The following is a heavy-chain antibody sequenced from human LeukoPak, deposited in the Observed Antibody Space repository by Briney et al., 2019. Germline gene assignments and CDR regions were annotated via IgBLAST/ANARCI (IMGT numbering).Heavy chain of an antibody. Sequence: GGSLRLSCAASGFTFSSYSMNWVRQAPGKGLEWVSYISSSSSTIYYADSVKGRFTISRDNAKNSLYLQMNSLRDEDTAVYYCARQQHSSGWTYYYYYGMDVWGQGTTVTVS. CDR3: ARQQHSSGWTYYYYYGMDV. CDR1: GFTFSSYS. J-gene: IGHJ6*02. CDR2: ISSSSSTI. D-gene: IGHD6-19*01. V-gene: IGHV3-48*02.